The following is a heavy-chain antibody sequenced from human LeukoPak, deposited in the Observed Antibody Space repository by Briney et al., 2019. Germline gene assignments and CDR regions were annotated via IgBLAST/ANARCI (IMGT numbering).Heavy chain of an antibody. CDR1: GFTFSNYS. CDR3: ARNIYYGSSGYYAYDY. V-gene: IGHV3-21*01. D-gene: IGHD3-22*01. CDR2: TSSSSSYI. Sequence: GGSLRLSCEASGFTFSNYSMNWVRQAPGKGLEWVSSTSSSSSYIYYADSVKGRFTISRDNAKNSLYLQMNSLRAEDTAVYYCARNIYYGSSGYYAYDYWGQGTLVTVSS. J-gene: IGHJ4*02.